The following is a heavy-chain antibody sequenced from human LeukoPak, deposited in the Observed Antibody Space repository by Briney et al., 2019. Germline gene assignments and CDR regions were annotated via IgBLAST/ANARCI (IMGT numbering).Heavy chain of an antibody. CDR1: GGSISSGGYY. D-gene: IGHD6-19*01. CDR3: ARDPGGWSNFDY. Sequence: PSETLSLTCTVSGGSISSGGYYWGWIRQPPRKGLEWIGSIYDSGSTYYNPSLKSRVTISVDTSKIQFSLKLSSVTAADTAVYYCARDPGGWSNFDYWGQETLVTVSS. J-gene: IGHJ4*02. CDR2: IYDSGST. V-gene: IGHV4-39*07.